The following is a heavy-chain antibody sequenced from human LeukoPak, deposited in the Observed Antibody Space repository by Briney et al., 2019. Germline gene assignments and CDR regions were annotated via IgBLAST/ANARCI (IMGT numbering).Heavy chain of an antibody. J-gene: IGHJ6*02. V-gene: IGHV4-34*01. Sequence: SETLSLTCAVYGGSFSGYYWSWIRQPPGKGLEWIGEINHSGSTNYNPSLKSRVTISVDTSKNQFSLKLSSVTAADTAVYYCATPPRSYGMDVWGQGTTLTASS. CDR3: ATPPRSYGMDV. CDR2: INHSGST. CDR1: GGSFSGYY.